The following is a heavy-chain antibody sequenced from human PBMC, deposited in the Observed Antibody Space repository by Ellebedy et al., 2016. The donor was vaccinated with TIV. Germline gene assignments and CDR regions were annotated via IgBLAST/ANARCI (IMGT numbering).Heavy chain of an antibody. CDR3: ARDPTEAGYYDY. D-gene: IGHD6-13*01. J-gene: IGHJ4*02. Sequence: GESLKISCAASGFSVSSNYMSWVRQAPVKGLEWVSVIYSAGSIYYADSVKGRFTISRDISKNTVHLQMNGLRDEDTAVYYCARDPTEAGYYDYWGRGTLVTVSS. V-gene: IGHV3-66*01. CDR1: GFSVSSNY. CDR2: IYSAGSI.